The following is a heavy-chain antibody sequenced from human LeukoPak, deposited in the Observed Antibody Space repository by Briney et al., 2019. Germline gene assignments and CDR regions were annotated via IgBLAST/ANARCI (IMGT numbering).Heavy chain of an antibody. CDR3: AKAEGYCSGTWCFRWFDW. V-gene: IGHV4-4*02. D-gene: IGHD2-15*01. Sequence: SGTLSLTCAVSGGSISSSNWWSWVRPPPGKGLEWIGEIYHSGSFTSYADSVKGRLTISRDNSKNTLYLQMNSLRAEDTAVYYCAKAEGYCSGTWCFRWFDWWGQGTLVTVSS. CDR1: GGSISSSNW. J-gene: IGHJ4*02. CDR2: IYHSGSFT.